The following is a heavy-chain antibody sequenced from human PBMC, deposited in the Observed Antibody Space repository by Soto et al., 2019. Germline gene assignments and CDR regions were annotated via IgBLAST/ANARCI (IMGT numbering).Heavy chain of an antibody. J-gene: IGHJ4*02. CDR1: GFTFSSYA. Sequence: QVQLVESGGGVVQPGRSLRLSCAASGFTFSSYAMHWVRQAPGKGLEWVAVISYDGSNKNYADSVKGRFTISRDNSKKXRYLQRHSMRAEETAVYYCARDPVLAFVAAYYFDYWGQGTLVTVSS. CDR3: ARDPVLAFVAAYYFDY. CDR2: ISYDGSNK. D-gene: IGHD6-19*01. V-gene: IGHV3-30-3*01.